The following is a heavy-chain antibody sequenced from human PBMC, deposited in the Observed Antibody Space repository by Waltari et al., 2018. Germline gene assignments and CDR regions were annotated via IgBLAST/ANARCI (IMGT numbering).Heavy chain of an antibody. D-gene: IGHD6-19*01. Sequence: QVQLQQWGAGLLKPSETLSLTCAVYGGSFSGYYWSWIRQPPGKGLEWIGEMNHSRSTNYNPSLKSRVTISVDTSKNQSSLKLSSVTAADTAVYYCARASSGWYGDFDYWGQGTLVTVSS. CDR1: GGSFSGYY. CDR2: MNHSRST. V-gene: IGHV4-34*01. J-gene: IGHJ4*02. CDR3: ARASSGWYGDFDY.